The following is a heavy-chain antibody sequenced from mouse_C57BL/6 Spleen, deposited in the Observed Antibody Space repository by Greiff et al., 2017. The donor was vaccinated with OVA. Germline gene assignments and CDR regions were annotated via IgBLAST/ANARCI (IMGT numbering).Heavy chain of an antibody. J-gene: IGHJ1*03. CDR3: ARGRAYYSNYDWYFDV. Sequence: DVMLVESGGGLVKPGGSLKLSCAASGFTFSDYGMHWVRQAPEKGLEWVAYISSGSSTIYYADTVKGRFTISRDNAKNTLFLQMTSLRSEDTAMYYCARGRAYYSNYDWYFDVWGTGTTVTVSS. CDR1: GFTFSDYG. D-gene: IGHD2-5*01. V-gene: IGHV5-17*01. CDR2: ISSGSSTI.